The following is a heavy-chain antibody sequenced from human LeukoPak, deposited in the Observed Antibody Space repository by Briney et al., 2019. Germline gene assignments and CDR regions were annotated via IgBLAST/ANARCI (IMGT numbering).Heavy chain of an antibody. CDR2: ISAYNGNT. J-gene: IGHJ3*02. Sequence: ASVKVSCKASGYTFTSYGISWVRQAPGQGLEWMGWISAYNGNTNYAQKLQGRVTMTTDTSTSTAYMELRSLRSDDTAVYYCAGGYHYYGSGNDAFDIWGQGTMVTVSS. CDR1: GYTFTSYG. V-gene: IGHV1-18*01. CDR3: AGGYHYYGSGNDAFDI. D-gene: IGHD3-10*01.